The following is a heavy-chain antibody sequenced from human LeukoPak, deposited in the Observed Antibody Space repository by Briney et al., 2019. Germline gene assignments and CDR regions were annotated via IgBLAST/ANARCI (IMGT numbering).Heavy chain of an antibody. D-gene: IGHD2-15*01. J-gene: IGHJ4*02. CDR1: GGSFSGYY. Sequence: SETLSLTCAVYGGSFSGYYWSWIREPPGKGLEWIGEINHSGSTNYNPSLKSRVTISVDTSKNQFSLKLSSVTAADTAVYYCARGWYYFDYWGQGTLVTVSS. CDR3: ARGWYYFDY. V-gene: IGHV4-34*01. CDR2: INHSGST.